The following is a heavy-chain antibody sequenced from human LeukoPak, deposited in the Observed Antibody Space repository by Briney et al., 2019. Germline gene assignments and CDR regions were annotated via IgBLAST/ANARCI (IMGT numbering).Heavy chain of an antibody. CDR1: GGSISSYY. CDR2: IYYSGST. J-gene: IGHJ2*01. Sequence: SETLSLTCTVSGGSISSYYWSWIRQPPGKGLEWIGYIYYSGSTNYNPSLKSRVTISVDTSKNQFSLKLSSVTAADTAVYYCARFNNKSGYSGPIPKGYWYFDLWGRGTLVTVSS. V-gene: IGHV4-59*01. CDR3: ARFNNKSGYSGPIPKGYWYFDL. D-gene: IGHD4-23*01.